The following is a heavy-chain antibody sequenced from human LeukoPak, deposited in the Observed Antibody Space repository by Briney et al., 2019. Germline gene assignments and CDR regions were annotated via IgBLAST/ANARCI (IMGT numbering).Heavy chain of an antibody. V-gene: IGHV3-66*01. CDR3: ATVLLWFGDPGAFDY. CDR2: IYSGGST. CDR1: GFTVSSNY. Sequence: PGGSLRLSCAASGFTVSSNYMSCVRQAPGKGLEWVSVIYSGGSTYYADSVKGRFTISRDNSKNTLYLQMNSLRAEDTAVYYCATVLLWFGDPGAFDYWGQGTLVTVSS. J-gene: IGHJ4*02. D-gene: IGHD3-10*01.